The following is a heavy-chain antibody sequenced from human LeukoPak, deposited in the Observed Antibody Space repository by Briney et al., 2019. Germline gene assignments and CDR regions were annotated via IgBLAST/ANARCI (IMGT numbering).Heavy chain of an antibody. CDR1: GFPFRDYY. CDR2: ISSTGGTI. J-gene: IGHJ4*02. D-gene: IGHD3-10*01. V-gene: IGHV3-11*01. Sequence: GGSLRLSCAASGFPFRDYYMGWIRQTPGKGLEWVSYISSTGGTIFYADSMKGRFTISRDSAKNSLYLQMNSLRVEDTAIYYCARLRTHITACDIADYCGQGTLVTVSS. CDR3: ARLRTHITACDIADY.